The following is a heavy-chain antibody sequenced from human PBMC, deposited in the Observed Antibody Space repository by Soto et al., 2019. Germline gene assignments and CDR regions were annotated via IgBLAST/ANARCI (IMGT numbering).Heavy chain of an antibody. CDR1: GYTFSSYY. CDR2: INPSGGSA. J-gene: IGHJ5*02. D-gene: IGHD3-10*01. CDR3: ARDLGSNWFDP. V-gene: IGHV1-46*01. Sequence: QVQLVQSGAEVKKPGASVKVSCKASGYTFSSYYIHWVRQAPGQGLEWMGTINPSGGSASYAQKFQDRGTMTRDTCTSTVYMELSSLRSEDAAIYYCARDLGSNWFDPWGQGTLVTVSS.